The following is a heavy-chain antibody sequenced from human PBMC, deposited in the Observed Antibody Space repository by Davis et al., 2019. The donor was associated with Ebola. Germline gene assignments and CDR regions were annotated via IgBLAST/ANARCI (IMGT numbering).Heavy chain of an antibody. Sequence: MPSETLSLTCTVSGGSISSYYWSWIRQPPGKGLEWIGHIYYSGSTNYNPSLKSRVTISVDTSKNQFSLKLSSVTAADTAVYYCARVMTTVTTGWFDPWGQGTLVTVSS. CDR1: GGSISSYY. V-gene: IGHV4-59*12. CDR2: IYYSGST. D-gene: IGHD4-17*01. CDR3: ARVMTTVTTGWFDP. J-gene: IGHJ5*02.